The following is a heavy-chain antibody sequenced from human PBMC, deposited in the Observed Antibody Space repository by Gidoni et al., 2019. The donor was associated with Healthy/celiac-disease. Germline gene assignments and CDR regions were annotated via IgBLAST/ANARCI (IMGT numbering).Heavy chain of an antibody. Sequence: QLQLQESGSGLVKPSQTLSLTCAVSGGSISSGGYSWSWIRQPPGKGLEWIGYIYHSWSTYYNPSLKSRVTISVDRSKNQFSLKLSSVTAADTAVYYCARYRYNWNYEGWFDPWGQGTLVTVSS. J-gene: IGHJ5*02. CDR1: GGSISSGGYS. CDR2: IYHSWST. D-gene: IGHD1-7*01. CDR3: ARYRYNWNYEGWFDP. V-gene: IGHV4-30-2*01.